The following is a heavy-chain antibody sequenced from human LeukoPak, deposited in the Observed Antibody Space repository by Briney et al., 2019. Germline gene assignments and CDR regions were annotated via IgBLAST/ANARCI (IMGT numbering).Heavy chain of an antibody. J-gene: IGHJ4*02. CDR1: GFTFSRYS. D-gene: IGHD3-10*01. CDR2: ISSTSTFI. CDR3: ARARYFGSGTYHVY. Sequence: GGSLRLSCAASGFTFSRYSMNWVRQAPGKGLEWVASISSTSTFIYSADSVKGRFTISRDNAKNSLYLQMNSLRAEDTAVYYCARARYFGSGTYHVYWGQGTLVTVSS. V-gene: IGHV3-21*01.